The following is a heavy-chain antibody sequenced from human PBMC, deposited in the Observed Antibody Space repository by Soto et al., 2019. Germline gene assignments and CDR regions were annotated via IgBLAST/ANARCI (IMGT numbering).Heavy chain of an antibody. CDR1: GFTFSDHY. Sequence: GGSLRLSCAASGFTFSDHYMDWVRQAPGKGLEWVGRSRNKAGSYTTEYAASVKGRFTISRDDSKNSLYLQMNSLKTEDTAVYYCARGRDYYDSSGYSIYYYYYGMDVWGQGTTVTVSS. CDR3: ARGRDYYDSSGYSIYYYYYGMDV. D-gene: IGHD3-22*01. J-gene: IGHJ6*02. V-gene: IGHV3-72*01. CDR2: SRNKAGSYTT.